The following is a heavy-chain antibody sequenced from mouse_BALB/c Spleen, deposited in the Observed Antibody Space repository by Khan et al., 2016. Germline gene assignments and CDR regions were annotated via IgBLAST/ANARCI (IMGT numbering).Heavy chain of an antibody. D-gene: IGHD2-14*01. V-gene: IGHV1-54*01. CDR3: ARGYDWYFDV. CDR2: INPGSGGT. CDR1: GYAFTNYL. Sequence: QVRLQQSGAELVRPGTSVKVSCKASGYAFTNYLIEWVKQRPGQGLEWIGVINPGSGGTDYNEKFKGKATLTADKSSSTAYMQLSSLTSDDSAVYFSARGYDWYFDVWGAGTTVTVSS. J-gene: IGHJ1*01.